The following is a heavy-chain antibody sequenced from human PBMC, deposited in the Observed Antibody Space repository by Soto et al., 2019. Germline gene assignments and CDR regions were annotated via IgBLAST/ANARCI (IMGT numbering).Heavy chain of an antibody. CDR1: GGTFSSYA. CDR3: AKPGTYYYDSSGYYVSGWFDP. V-gene: IGHV1-69*13. J-gene: IGHJ5*02. D-gene: IGHD3-22*01. Sequence: SVKVSGKASGGTFSSYAISWVRQAPGQGLEWIGGIIPIFGTANYAQKFQGRVTITADESTSTAYMELSSLRSEDTAVYYCAKPGTYYYDSSGYYVSGWFDPWGQGTLVNLSS. CDR2: IIPIFGTA.